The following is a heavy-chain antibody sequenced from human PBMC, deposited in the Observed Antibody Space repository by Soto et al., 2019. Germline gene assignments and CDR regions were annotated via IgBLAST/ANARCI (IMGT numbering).Heavy chain of an antibody. J-gene: IGHJ4*02. CDR2: IYYSGST. CDR3: ARSIIYDSSGSTDY. D-gene: IGHD3-22*01. V-gene: IGHV4-59*01. Sequence: WTGIRQAPGKGLEWIGNIYYSGSTNYNPSLKSRVTIRVDTSKNQFSLKLSSVTAADTAVYYCARSIIYDSSGSTDYWGQGTLVTVSS.